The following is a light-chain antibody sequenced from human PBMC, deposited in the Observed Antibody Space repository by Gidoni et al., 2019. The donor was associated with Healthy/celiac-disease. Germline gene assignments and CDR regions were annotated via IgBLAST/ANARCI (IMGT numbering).Light chain of an antibody. V-gene: IGKV1-5*03. CDR1: QSISSW. CDR2: KAS. Sequence: DIQMTQSPSTLSASVGDRVPITCRASQSISSWLAWYQQKPGKAPKLLIYKASSLESGVPSRFSGSGSGTEFTLTISSLQPDDFATYYCQQYNSYSITFXXXTRLEIK. J-gene: IGKJ5*01. CDR3: QQYNSYSIT.